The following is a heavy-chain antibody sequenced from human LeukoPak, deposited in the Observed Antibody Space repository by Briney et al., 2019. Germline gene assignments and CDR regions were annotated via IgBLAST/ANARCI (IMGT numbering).Heavy chain of an antibody. CDR1: GGSISTYY. CDR3: AREGFSYGDRQGDY. CDR2: IHTSGST. Sequence: SETLSLTCTVSGGSISTYYWSWIRQPAGKGLEWIGRIHTSGSTTYNPSLKSRVTMSVDTSKNQFSLKLSSVTAADTAVYYCAREGFSYGDRQGDYWGQGTLVTVSS. J-gene: IGHJ4*02. D-gene: IGHD4-17*01. V-gene: IGHV4-4*07.